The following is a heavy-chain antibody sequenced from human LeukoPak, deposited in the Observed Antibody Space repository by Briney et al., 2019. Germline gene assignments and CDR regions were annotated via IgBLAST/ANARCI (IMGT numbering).Heavy chain of an antibody. J-gene: IGHJ5*02. CDR3: ARDLRGYDSESNWFDP. CDR1: GYTFTSYY. D-gene: IGHD5-12*01. CDR2: INPSGGST. Sequence: ASVKVSCKASGYTFTSYYMHWVRQAPGQGLEWMGIINPSGGSTSYAQKFQGRVTMTGDTSTSTVYMELSSLRSEDTAVYYCARDLRGYDSESNWFDPWGQGTLVTVSS. V-gene: IGHV1-46*03.